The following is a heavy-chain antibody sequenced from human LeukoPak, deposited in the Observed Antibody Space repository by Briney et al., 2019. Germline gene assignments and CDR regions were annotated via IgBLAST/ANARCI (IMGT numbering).Heavy chain of an antibody. D-gene: IGHD3-22*01. V-gene: IGHV1-2*06. J-gene: IGHJ5*02. CDR3: ARTYYYDSSGYYSSGWFDP. CDR1: GYTFTGYY. Sequence: ASVKVSCKASGYTFTGYYMHWVRQAPGQGLEWMGRINPNSGGTNYAQKFQGRVTMTRDTSISTAYMELRRMRSDDTAVYYCARTYYYDSSGYYSSGWFDPWGQGTLVTVSS. CDR2: INPNSGGT.